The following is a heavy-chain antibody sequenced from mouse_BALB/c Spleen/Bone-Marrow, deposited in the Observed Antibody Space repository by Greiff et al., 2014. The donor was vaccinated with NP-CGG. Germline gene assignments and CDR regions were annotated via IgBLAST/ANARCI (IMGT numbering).Heavy chain of an antibody. Sequence: VQLQQSGAELVKPGASVKLSCTASGFNIKDTYMHWVKQRPEQGLEWIGRIDPANGNTKYDPKFQGKATITADTSSNTAYLQLSSLTSEDTAVYYRANYYYGGSLFAYWGQGTLVTVSA. CDR2: IDPANGNT. CDR1: GFNIKDTY. J-gene: IGHJ3*01. D-gene: IGHD1-1*01. CDR3: ANYYYGGSLFAY. V-gene: IGHV14-3*02.